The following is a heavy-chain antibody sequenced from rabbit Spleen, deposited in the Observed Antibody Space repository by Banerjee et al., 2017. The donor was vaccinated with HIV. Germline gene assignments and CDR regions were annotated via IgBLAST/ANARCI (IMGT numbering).Heavy chain of an antibody. CDR3: ARDTGTSFSSYGMDL. D-gene: IGHD7-1*01. V-gene: IGHV1S45*01. Sequence: QEQLEESGGGLVQPEGSLALTCKASGFSFSSRDYICWVRQAPGKGLEWISCIAGSSSGFTYSATWATGRFTISKTSSTTVTLQMTSLTVADTATYFCARDTGTSFSSYGMDLWGPGTLVTVS. CDR1: GFSFSSRDY. J-gene: IGHJ6*01. CDR2: IAGSSSGFT.